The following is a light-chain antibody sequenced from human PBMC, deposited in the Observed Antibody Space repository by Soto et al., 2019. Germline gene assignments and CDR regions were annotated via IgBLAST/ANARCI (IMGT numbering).Light chain of an antibody. Sequence: DIVMTQSPATLSVAPGERVTFSCRASQGVSSKLAWYQHKPGQAPRLLISGASTGATGIPARFSGGGSGTEFTLTISSLQSEDFAVYFCQQYNIWPQTFGQGTKVDI. CDR2: GAS. J-gene: IGKJ1*01. V-gene: IGKV3-15*01. CDR3: QQYNIWPQT. CDR1: QGVSSK.